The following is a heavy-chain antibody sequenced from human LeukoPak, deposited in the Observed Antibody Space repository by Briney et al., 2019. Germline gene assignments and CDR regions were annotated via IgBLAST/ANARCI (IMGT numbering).Heavy chain of an antibody. CDR3: ARRSSSSWLIDY. V-gene: IGHV4-39*01. Sequence: SETLSLTCTVSGGSISSSSYYWGWIRQPPGKGLEWIGSIYYSGSTYYNPSLKSRVTISVDTSKNQFSLKLSSVTAADTAVYYCARRSSSSWLIDYWGQGTLVTVSS. CDR1: GGSISSSSYY. CDR2: IYYSGST. J-gene: IGHJ4*02. D-gene: IGHD6-13*01.